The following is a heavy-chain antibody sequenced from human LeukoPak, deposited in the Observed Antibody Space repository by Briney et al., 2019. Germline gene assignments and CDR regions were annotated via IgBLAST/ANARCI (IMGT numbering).Heavy chain of an antibody. CDR1: GGSFSGYY. Sequence: SETLSLTCAVYGGSFSGYYWSWIRQPPGKGLEWIGEINHSGSTNYNPSLKSRVTISVDTSKNQFSLKLSSVTAADTAVYYCARGGWIITMVRGARGIVDYFDYWGQGTLVTVSS. CDR2: INHSGST. CDR3: ARGGWIITMVRGARGIVDYFDY. D-gene: IGHD3-10*01. J-gene: IGHJ4*02. V-gene: IGHV4-34*01.